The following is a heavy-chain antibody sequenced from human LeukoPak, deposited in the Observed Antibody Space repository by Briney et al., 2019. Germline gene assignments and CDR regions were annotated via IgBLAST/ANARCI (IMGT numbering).Heavy chain of an antibody. CDR1: GGSISSGSYY. Sequence: ASETLSLTCTVSGGSISSGSYYWSWIRQPAGKGLEWIGRIYTSGSTNYNPSLKSRVTISVDTSKNQFSLKLSSVTAADTAVYYCARGGAYYDILTGYSDYYYYMDVWGKGTTVTISS. V-gene: IGHV4-61*02. CDR3: ARGGAYYDILTGYSDYYYYMDV. CDR2: IYTSGST. D-gene: IGHD3-9*01. J-gene: IGHJ6*03.